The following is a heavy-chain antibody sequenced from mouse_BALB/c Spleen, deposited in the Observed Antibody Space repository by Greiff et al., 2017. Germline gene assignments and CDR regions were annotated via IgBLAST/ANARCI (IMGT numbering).Heavy chain of an antibody. V-gene: IGHV5-9-4*01. Sequence: DVMLVESGGGLVKPGGSLKLSCAASGFTFSSYAMSWVRQSPEKRLEWVAEISSGGSYTYYPDTVTGRFTISRDNAKNTLYLEMSSLRSEDTAMYYCARELGNYAMDYWGQGTSVTVSS. D-gene: IGHD4-1*01. CDR3: ARELGNYAMDY. CDR2: ISSGGSYT. J-gene: IGHJ4*01. CDR1: GFTFSSYA.